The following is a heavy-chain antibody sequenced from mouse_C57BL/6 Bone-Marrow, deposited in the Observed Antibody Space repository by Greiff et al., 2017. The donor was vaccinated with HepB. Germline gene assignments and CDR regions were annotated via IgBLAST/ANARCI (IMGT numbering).Heavy chain of an antibody. CDR1: GFSFNTYA. V-gene: IGHV10-1*01. J-gene: IGHJ3*01. CDR3: VRHGAALFAY. Sequence: EVQVVESGGGLVQPKGSLKLSCAASGFSFNTYAMNWVRQAPGKGLEWVARIRSKSNNYATYYADSVKDRFTISRDDSESMLYLQMNNLKTEDTAMYYCVRHGAALFAYWGQGTLVTVSA. CDR2: IRSKSNNYAT.